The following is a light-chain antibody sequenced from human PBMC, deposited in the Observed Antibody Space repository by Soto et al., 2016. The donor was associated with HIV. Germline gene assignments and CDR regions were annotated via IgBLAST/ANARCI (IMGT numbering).Light chain of an antibody. J-gene: IGKJ2*01. CDR3: LQDYDRPYT. CDR1: QSISDY. CDR2: AAS. Sequence: IQMTQSPSSLSASVGDRVTITCRASQSISDYLNWYQQKPGKVPKVLIYAASSLQSGVPSRFSGSGSGTDFTLTISSLQPEDSASYFCLQDYDRPYTFGQGTKLEIK. V-gene: IGKV1-6*01.